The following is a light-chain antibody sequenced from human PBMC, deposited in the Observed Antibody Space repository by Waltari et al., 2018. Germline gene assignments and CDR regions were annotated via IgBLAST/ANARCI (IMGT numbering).Light chain of an antibody. CDR2: DVS. CDR3: SSYISSSTLEL. V-gene: IGLV2-14*03. CDR1: SSDVGAYNY. Sequence: QSALTPPAPVSGSPGHSITISCTGTSSDVGAYNYVSCYQQHPGKAPKLIIFDVSNRPSGVSNRFSGSKSGNTASLTISGLQAEDEADYYCSSYISSSTLELFGGGTSLTVL. J-gene: IGLJ2*01.